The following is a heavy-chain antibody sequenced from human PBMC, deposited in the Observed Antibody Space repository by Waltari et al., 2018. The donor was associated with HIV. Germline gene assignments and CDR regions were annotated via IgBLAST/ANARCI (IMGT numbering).Heavy chain of an antibody. CDR3: TTWQVGSY. V-gene: IGHV3-15*01. J-gene: IGHJ4*01. CDR2: IKTKAEGETV. Sequence: EVQVVESGGGLVKPGGSLRLTCGAYGFTFTNAWMSWVRQAPGKGQEWGGRIKTKAEGETVEYATPVKGRFTISRDDSKNTLYLQMNSLTTEDTAVYYCTTWQVGSYWGHGTLVTVSS. CDR1: GFTFTNAW. D-gene: IGHD3-10*01.